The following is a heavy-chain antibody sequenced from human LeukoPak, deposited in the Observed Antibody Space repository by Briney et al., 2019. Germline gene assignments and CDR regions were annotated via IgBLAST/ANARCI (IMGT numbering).Heavy chain of an antibody. CDR3: ARSSYSSSSSV. Sequence: SGGSLRLSCAVSGFTFSGFWMSWSRQAPGKGLVWVASINSDGSEGYYADVVKGRFTISRDNAKNSLYLQINSLRAEDTAVYYCARSSYSSSSSVWGQGTMVTVSS. J-gene: IGHJ3*01. CDR1: GFTFSGFW. CDR2: INSDGSEG. D-gene: IGHD6-6*01. V-gene: IGHV3-7*03.